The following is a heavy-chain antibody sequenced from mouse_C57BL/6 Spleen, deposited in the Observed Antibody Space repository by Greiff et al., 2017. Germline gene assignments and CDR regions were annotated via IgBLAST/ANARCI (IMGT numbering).Heavy chain of an antibody. CDR2: IYPGSGNT. Sequence: QVQLQQSGAELVRPGASVKLSCKASGYTFTDYYINWVKQRPGQGLEWIARIYPGSGNTYYNEKFKGKATLTAEKSSSTAYMQLSSLTSEDSAVYFCARLDGSSGWYFDGWGTGTTVTVSS. V-gene: IGHV1-76*01. CDR1: GYTFTDYY. J-gene: IGHJ1*03. CDR3: ARLDGSSGWYFDG. D-gene: IGHD1-1*01.